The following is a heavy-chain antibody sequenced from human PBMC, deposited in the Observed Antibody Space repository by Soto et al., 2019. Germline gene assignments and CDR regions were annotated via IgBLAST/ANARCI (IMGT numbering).Heavy chain of an antibody. Sequence: GGSLRLFCAASGFTFSSYGMHWVRQAPGKGLEWVAVIWYDGSNKYYADSVKGRFTISRDNSKNTLYLQMNSLRAEDTAVYYCARATNPYYYGSGSYYMGPYYYYGMDVWGQGTTVTVSS. V-gene: IGHV3-33*01. D-gene: IGHD3-10*01. CDR3: ARATNPYYYGSGSYYMGPYYYYGMDV. CDR2: IWYDGSNK. J-gene: IGHJ6*02. CDR1: GFTFSSYG.